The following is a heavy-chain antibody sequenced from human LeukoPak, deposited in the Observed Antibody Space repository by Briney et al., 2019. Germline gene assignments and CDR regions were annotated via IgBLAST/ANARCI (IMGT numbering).Heavy chain of an antibody. J-gene: IGHJ3*02. Sequence: GGSLRLSCAASGFTFSSYAMHWVRQAPGKGLEWVAVISYDGSNKYYADSVKGRFTISRDNPKNTLSLQMNSMRAEDTAVYYCARDHPPEGYYYDSSDAFDIWGQGTMVAVSS. CDR3: ARDHPPEGYYYDSSDAFDI. D-gene: IGHD3-22*01. V-gene: IGHV3-30-3*01. CDR2: ISYDGSNK. CDR1: GFTFSSYA.